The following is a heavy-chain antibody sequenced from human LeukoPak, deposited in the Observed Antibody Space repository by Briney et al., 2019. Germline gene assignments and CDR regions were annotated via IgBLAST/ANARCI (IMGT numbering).Heavy chain of an antibody. D-gene: IGHD3-16*01. J-gene: IGHJ4*01. CDR1: GFTFTSYA. Sequence: PGGSLRLSCAASGFTFTSYAMNWVRQAPGKGLEWVSSISGSGGTTYNADSVKGRFTISRDNSKNTLYLQMNNLRAEDTAVYYCAKGDLGFRRFYFDYWGHGNLVTVSP. V-gene: IGHV3-23*01. CDR3: AKGDLGFRRFYFDY. CDR2: ISGSGGTT.